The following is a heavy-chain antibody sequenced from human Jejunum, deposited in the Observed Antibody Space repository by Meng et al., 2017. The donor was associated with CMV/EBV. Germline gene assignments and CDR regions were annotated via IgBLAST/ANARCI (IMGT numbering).Heavy chain of an antibody. Sequence: FSLTTSRMCVSWIRQPPGKALEWLAFIDWDDDKYYGTSLKTRLTISRDTSKNQVVLTMTNMDPEDTATYYCARGYESSGFYPPFDYWGQGTLVTVSS. J-gene: IGHJ4*02. CDR3: ARGYESSGFYPPFDY. CDR1: FSLTTSRMC. V-gene: IGHV2-70*01. D-gene: IGHD3-22*01. CDR2: IDWDDDK.